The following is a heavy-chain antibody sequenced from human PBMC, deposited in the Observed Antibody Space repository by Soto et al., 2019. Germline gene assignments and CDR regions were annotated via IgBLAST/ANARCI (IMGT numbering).Heavy chain of an antibody. D-gene: IGHD3-22*01. CDR2: IFGSGET. V-gene: IGHV4-4*07. CDR1: GASMRNYY. CDR3: VREGDYSDNNGYPLFDY. Sequence: QVQLQESGPGLLKPSETLSLTCTVSGASMRNYYWSWIRQPAGKGLEWIGRIFGSGETYYNPSLKSRIILSVCLSKSQFSLELTSVTAADTAVYFCVREGDYSDNNGYPLFDYWGQGTLVTVSP. J-gene: IGHJ4*02.